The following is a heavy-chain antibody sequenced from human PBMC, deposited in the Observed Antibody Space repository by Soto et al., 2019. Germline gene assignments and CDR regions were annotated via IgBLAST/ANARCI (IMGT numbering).Heavy chain of an antibody. CDR3: ARDPLYCSSTSCYPRYYYYYGMDV. CDR1: GGTFSSYA. D-gene: IGHD2-2*01. V-gene: IGHV1-69*01. J-gene: IGHJ6*02. Sequence: QVQLVQSGAEVKKPGSSVKVSCKASGGTFSSYAISWVRQAPRQGLEWMGGIIPIFGTANYAQKFQGRVTITADESTSTAYMELSSLRSEDTAVYYCARDPLYCSSTSCYPRYYYYYGMDVWGQGTTVTVSS. CDR2: IIPIFGTA.